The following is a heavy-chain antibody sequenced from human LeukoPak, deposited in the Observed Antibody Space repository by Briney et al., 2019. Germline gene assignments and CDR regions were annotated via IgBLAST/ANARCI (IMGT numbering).Heavy chain of an antibody. D-gene: IGHD5-18*01. J-gene: IGHJ4*02. Sequence: PGGSLRLSCAASGFTVSNFWMHWVRQASGQGLVWVSRINSDGTSTNYADSVKGRLTISRDNTKNTLYLQMNSLTVEDTAVYYCAMGYKSAYSWDYWGQGTLVTVSS. V-gene: IGHV3-74*01. CDR3: AMGYKSAYSWDY. CDR2: INSDGTST. CDR1: GFTVSNFW.